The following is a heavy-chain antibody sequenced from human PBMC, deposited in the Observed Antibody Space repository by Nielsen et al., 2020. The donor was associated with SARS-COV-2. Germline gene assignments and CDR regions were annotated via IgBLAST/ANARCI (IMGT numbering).Heavy chain of an antibody. J-gene: IGHJ4*02. Sequence: GESLKISCLASGFPFSDSYMSWIRQAPGKGLEWISYISDSSYYTNYADSVKGRFTISRDNSKNTLYLQMNSLRAEDTAVYYCARPSIAAGLDYWGQGTLVTVSS. V-gene: IGHV3-11*06. D-gene: IGHD6-13*01. CDR1: GFPFSDSY. CDR3: ARPSIAAGLDY. CDR2: ISDSSYYT.